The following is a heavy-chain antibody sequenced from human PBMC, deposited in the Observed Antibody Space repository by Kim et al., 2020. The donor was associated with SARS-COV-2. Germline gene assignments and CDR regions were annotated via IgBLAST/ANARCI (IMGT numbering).Heavy chain of an antibody. D-gene: IGHD4-17*01. CDR2: INHSGST. CDR1: GGSFSGYY. J-gene: IGHJ5*02. V-gene: IGHV4-34*01. Sequence: SETLSLTCAVYGGSFSGYYWSWIRQPPGKGLEWIGEINHSGSTNYNPSLKSRVTISVDTSKNQFSLKLSSVTAADTAVYYCARKGLTVTTRGWVDPWGQGTLVTVSS. CDR3: ARKGLTVTTRGWVDP.